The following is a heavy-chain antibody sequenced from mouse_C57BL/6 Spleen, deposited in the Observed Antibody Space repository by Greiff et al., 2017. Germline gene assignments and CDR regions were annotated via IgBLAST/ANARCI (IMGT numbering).Heavy chain of an antibody. CDR1: GFTFSDYG. V-gene: IGHV5-17*01. D-gene: IGHD1-1*01. CDR3: ARGNGVAGSYFDY. Sequence: DVQLVESGGGLVKPGGSLKLSCAASGFTFSDYGMHWVRQAPEKGLEWVAYISSGSSTIYYAATVKGRFTISRDHAKNTLFLQMTSLRSEDTAMYYCARGNGVAGSYFDYWGQGTTLTVSS. CDR2: ISSGSSTI. J-gene: IGHJ2*01.